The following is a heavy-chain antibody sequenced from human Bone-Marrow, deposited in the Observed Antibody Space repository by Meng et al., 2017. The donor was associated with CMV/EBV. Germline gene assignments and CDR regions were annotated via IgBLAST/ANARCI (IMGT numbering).Heavy chain of an antibody. Sequence: SGFSFGNYALSWVRQAPGTGLEWVTAISGSDPGTYYADSVKGRFTISRDNSKNTLYLQMNSLRAEDTAEYYCAKAFPRWNDAYFEYWGQGTLVTVSS. J-gene: IGHJ4*02. CDR1: GFSFGNYA. CDR2: ISGSDPGT. CDR3: AKAFPRWNDAYFEY. D-gene: IGHD1-1*01. V-gene: IGHV3-23*01.